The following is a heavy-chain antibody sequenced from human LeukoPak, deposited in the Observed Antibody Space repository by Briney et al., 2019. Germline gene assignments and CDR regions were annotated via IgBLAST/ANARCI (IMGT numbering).Heavy chain of an antibody. Sequence: PSETLSLTCTVSGGSISSYYWSWIRQPPGKGLEWIGYIYYSGSTNYNPSLKSRVTISVDTSKNQFSLKLSSVTAADTAVYYCARHLHYYDSSGYLGAFDIWGQGTMVTVSS. CDR3: ARHLHYYDSSGYLGAFDI. CDR1: GGSISSYY. D-gene: IGHD3-22*01. V-gene: IGHV4-59*08. CDR2: IYYSGST. J-gene: IGHJ3*02.